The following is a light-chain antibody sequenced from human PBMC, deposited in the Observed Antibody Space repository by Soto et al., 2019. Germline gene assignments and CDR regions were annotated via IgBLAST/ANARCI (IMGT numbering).Light chain of an antibody. Sequence: DIVMTQSPLSLPVTPGEPASISCRSSQSLLHSNGYNYLDWYLQKPGQSPQLLIYLGSNRASGVPDRFSGSGSGRDCTLKISRVEAEDVGVYYCMQALQTPYTFGQGTKLEIK. CDR1: QSLLHSNGYNY. CDR3: MQALQTPYT. CDR2: LGS. J-gene: IGKJ2*01. V-gene: IGKV2-28*01.